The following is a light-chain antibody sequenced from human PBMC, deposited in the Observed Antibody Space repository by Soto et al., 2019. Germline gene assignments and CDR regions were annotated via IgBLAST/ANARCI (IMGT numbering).Light chain of an antibody. J-gene: IGLJ1*01. Sequence: QSALTQPASVSGSPGQSITISCTGTSSDVGGYNYVSWYQQHPVKAPKLMIYDVSNRPSGVSNRFSGSKSGNTASLTISGLHAEDEADYYCSSYTSSSTLVFGTGTKLTVL. CDR2: DVS. CDR1: SSDVGGYNY. V-gene: IGLV2-14*01. CDR3: SSYTSSSTLV.